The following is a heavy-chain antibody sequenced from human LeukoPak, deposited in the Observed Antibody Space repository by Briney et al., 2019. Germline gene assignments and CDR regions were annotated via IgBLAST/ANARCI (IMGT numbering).Heavy chain of an antibody. J-gene: IGHJ4*02. CDR1: GFTFRSYA. Sequence: GGSLRLSCEASGFTFRSYAMSWVRQAPGKGLEWVSVITTGGDTYYPDSVKGRFTISRDNSKNTLYLQLNSLRADDAAVYYCTPHLWGGTYPYYLAYWGQGTLVTVSS. V-gene: IGHV3-23*01. CDR3: TPHLWGGTYPYYLAY. D-gene: IGHD1-26*01. CDR2: ITTGGDT.